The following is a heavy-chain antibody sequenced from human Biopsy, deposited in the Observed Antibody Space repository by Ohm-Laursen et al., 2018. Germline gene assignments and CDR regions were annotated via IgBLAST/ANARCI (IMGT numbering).Heavy chain of an antibody. V-gene: IGHV4-39*01. CDR3: ARQVDFWSGYVDY. CDR2: IYYSGNT. J-gene: IGHJ4*02. Sequence: GTLSLTCTVSGGSISDSTYHWGWIRQSPGKGLEWIGNIYYSGNTDYSPPLKSRVTISVDTSNNQFSLKLRSVTAADTAVYYCARQVDFWSGYVDYWGQGTLVAVSS. CDR1: GGSISDSTYH. D-gene: IGHD3-3*01.